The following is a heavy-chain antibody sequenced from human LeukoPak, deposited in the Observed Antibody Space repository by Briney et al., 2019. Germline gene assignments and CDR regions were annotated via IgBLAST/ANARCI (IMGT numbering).Heavy chain of an antibody. V-gene: IGHV1-18*01. CDR2: ISAYNGNT. D-gene: IGHD5-12*01. J-gene: IGHJ4*02. Sequence: ASVKVSCKASGYTFTSYGISWVRQAPGQGLEWMGWISAYNGNTNYAQKLQGRVTMTTDTSTSTAYMEQRSLRSDDTAVYYCARDCSLGLRGYSGYDRGTLCYWGQGTLVTVSS. CDR1: GYTFTSYG. CDR3: ARDCSLGLRGYSGYDRGTLCY.